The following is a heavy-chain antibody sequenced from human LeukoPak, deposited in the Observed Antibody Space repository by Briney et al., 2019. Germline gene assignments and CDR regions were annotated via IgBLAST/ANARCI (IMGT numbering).Heavy chain of an antibody. CDR2: IKSDGSST. V-gene: IGHV3-74*01. D-gene: IGHD3-3*01. CDR3: ARDLRYDFWSGYYGGGFDY. Sequence: PGGSLRLSCAASGFTFSSYWMHWVRQAPGKGLVWVSRIKSDGSSTSYADSVKGRFTISRDNAKNTLYLQMNSLRAEDTAVYYCARDLRYDFWSGYYGGGFDYWGQGTLVTVSA. J-gene: IGHJ4*02. CDR1: GFTFSSYW.